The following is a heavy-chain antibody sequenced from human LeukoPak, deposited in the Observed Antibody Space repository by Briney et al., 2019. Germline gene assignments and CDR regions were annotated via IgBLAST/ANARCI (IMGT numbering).Heavy chain of an antibody. J-gene: IGHJ3*02. V-gene: IGHV5-10-1*01. Sequence: KHGESLKISCKVSGYSFLSYWITWVRQMPGKGLEWMGRTAPSDSHTNYSPSFEGHVTISVDKSISTAYLQWSSLKASDTAMYYCASMSQLEIDAFDIWGQGTMVTVSS. CDR1: GYSFLSYW. D-gene: IGHD1-1*01. CDR3: ASMSQLEIDAFDI. CDR2: TAPSDSHT.